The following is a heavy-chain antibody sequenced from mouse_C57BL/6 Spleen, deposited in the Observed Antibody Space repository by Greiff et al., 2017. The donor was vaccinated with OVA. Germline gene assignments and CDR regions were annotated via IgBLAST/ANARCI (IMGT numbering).Heavy chain of an antibody. J-gene: IGHJ2*01. V-gene: IGHV1-59*01. CDR2: IDPSDSYT. CDR3: AQSPFDY. CDR1: GYTFTSYW. Sequence: VKLQQPGAELVRPGTSVKLSCKASGYTFTSYWMHWVKQRPGQGLEWIGVIDPSDSYTNYNQKFKGKATLTVDTSSSTAYMQLISLTSEYSAVYYCAQSPFDYWGQGTTLTVSS.